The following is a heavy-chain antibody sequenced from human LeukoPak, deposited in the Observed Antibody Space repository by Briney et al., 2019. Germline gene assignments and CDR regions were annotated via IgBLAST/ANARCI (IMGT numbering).Heavy chain of an antibody. V-gene: IGHV4-30-2*01. Sequence: SETLSLTCAVSGGSISSGGYSWSWIRQPPGKGLEWIGYIYHSGSTYYNPSLKGRVTISVDRSKNQFSLKLSSVTAADTAVYYCARAGYCSGGSCPRGAFDIWGQGTMVTVSS. CDR1: GGSISSGGYS. CDR3: ARAGYCSGGSCPRGAFDI. CDR2: IYHSGST. D-gene: IGHD2-15*01. J-gene: IGHJ3*02.